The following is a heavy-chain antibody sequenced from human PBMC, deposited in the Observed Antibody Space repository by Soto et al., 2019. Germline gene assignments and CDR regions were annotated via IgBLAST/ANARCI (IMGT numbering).Heavy chain of an antibody. D-gene: IGHD3-22*01. V-gene: IGHV2-70*12. CDR3: AHRRSTYYYDSTFDP. Sequence: SGPTLVNPTQTLTLTCTFSGFSLSTSGMCVSWIRQPPGKALEWLALIDWDDDKYYSTSLKTRLTISKDTSKNQVVLKMTNMDPVDTATYYCAHRRSTYYYDSTFDPWGQGTLVTVSS. J-gene: IGHJ5*02. CDR1: GFSLSTSGMC. CDR2: IDWDDDK.